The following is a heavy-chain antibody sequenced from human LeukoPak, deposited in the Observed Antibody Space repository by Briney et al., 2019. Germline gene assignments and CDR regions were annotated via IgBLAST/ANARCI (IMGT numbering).Heavy chain of an antibody. J-gene: IGHJ3*02. CDR2: IYTRGST. CDR3: ARGRYCSADICSGGDAFDI. Sequence: KSSETLSLTCTVPGGSINNYYWSWIRQPAGKGLEWIGRIYTRGSTNCNPSLKSRVTMSVDTSKNQFSLKLSSVTAADTAVYYCARGRYCSADICSGGDAFDIWGQGTMVSVSS. CDR1: GGSINNYY. D-gene: IGHD2-15*01. V-gene: IGHV4-4*07.